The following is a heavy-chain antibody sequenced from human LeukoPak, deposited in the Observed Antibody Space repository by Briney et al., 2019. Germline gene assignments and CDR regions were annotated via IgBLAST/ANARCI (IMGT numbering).Heavy chain of an antibody. CDR2: IWYDGSNK. Sequence: GGSLRLSCAASGFTFSSYGMHWVRQAPGKGLEWVAVIWYDGSNKYYADSVKGRLTISRDNSKNTLYLQMNSLRAEDTAVYYCARDLEKYRYYYGMDVWGQGTTVNVSS. D-gene: IGHD2-2*02. J-gene: IGHJ6*02. CDR3: ARDLEKYRYYYGMDV. V-gene: IGHV3-33*01. CDR1: GFTFSSYG.